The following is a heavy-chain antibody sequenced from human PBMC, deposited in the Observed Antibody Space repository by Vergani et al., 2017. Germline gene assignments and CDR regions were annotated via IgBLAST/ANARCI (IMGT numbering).Heavy chain of an antibody. CDR1: GYTLTELS. V-gene: IGHV1-24*01. D-gene: IGHD2-2*01. CDR3: ASSIYCSSTSCAYFDY. CDR2: FDPEDGET. J-gene: IGHJ4*02. Sequence: QVQLVQSGAEVKKPGASVKVSCKVSGYTLTELSMHWVRQAPGKGLEWMGGFDPEDGETIYAQKFQGRVTMTEDTSTDTTYMELSSLRSEDTAVYYCASSIYCSSTSCAYFDYWGQRTLVTVSS.